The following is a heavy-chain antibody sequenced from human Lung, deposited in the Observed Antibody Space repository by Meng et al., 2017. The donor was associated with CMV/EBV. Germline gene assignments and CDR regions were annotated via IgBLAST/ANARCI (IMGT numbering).Heavy chain of an antibody. CDR2: ISYNGFNE. D-gene: IGHD2-15*01. J-gene: IGHJ5*02. CDR1: GFTFSSFA. Sequence: SCAASGFTFSSFAMHWVRQAPGKGLEWVAVISYNGFNEYYADSVNGRFTISRDNSKNTLSLQMNSLRAEDTDLYYCVRGQLFCSGVSCYQHFDPWGQGTLVTVSS. V-gene: IGHV3-30-3*01. CDR3: VRGQLFCSGVSCYQHFDP.